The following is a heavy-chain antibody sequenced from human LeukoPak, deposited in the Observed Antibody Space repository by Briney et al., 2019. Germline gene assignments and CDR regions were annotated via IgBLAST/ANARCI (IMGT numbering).Heavy chain of an antibody. CDR3: AAGYLSSWYYFDY. CDR2: IFYSGIV. CDR1: GDSTSRYY. Sequence: SETLSLTCTVSGDSTSRYYWSWIRQPPGKGLEFLGYIFYSGIVNYNPSLKSRVTMSVDSSKNQVSLKVRSVTAADTAVYYCAAGYLSSWYYFDYWGQGTLVTVSS. D-gene: IGHD6-13*01. J-gene: IGHJ4*02. V-gene: IGHV4-59*01.